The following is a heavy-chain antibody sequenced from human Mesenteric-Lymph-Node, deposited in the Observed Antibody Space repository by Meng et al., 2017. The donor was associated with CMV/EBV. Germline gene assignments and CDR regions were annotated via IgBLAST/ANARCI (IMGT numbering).Heavy chain of an antibody. J-gene: IGHJ4*02. CDR3: AREIYYYDSHGPDY. Sequence: QVQLVQSGAEVKKPGASVKVSCKASGYTFSSYAMHWVRQAPGQRLEWMGWINIVEDKTKTSQNFQGRVTLTRDTSANTAYMELSSLRSDDTAVYYCAREIYYYDSHGPDYWGQGTLVTVSS. CDR2: INIVEDKT. D-gene: IGHD3-22*01. CDR1: GYTFSSYA. V-gene: IGHV1-3*04.